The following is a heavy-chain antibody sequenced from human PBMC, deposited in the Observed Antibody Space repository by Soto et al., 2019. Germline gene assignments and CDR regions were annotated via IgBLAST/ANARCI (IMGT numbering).Heavy chain of an antibody. CDR1: GFTFSSYT. D-gene: IGHD6-19*01. Sequence: GGSLRLSCAASGFTFSSYTLNWVRRAPGKGLEWVATSSDRRTGNTHYSDSVRGRFTLSRDYSRNILFLQMDSLRADDTALYYCTTWLAAHFDYWGRGTQVTVSS. J-gene: IGHJ4*02. V-gene: IGHV3-23*01. CDR3: TTWLAAHFDY. CDR2: SSDRRTGNT.